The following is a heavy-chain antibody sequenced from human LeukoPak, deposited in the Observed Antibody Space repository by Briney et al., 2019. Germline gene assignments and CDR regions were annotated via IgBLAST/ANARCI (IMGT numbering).Heavy chain of an antibody. CDR1: GFTVSSNY. D-gene: IGHD3-10*01. CDR2: ISGSGGST. Sequence: PGGSLRLSCAASGFTVSSNYMSWVRQAPGKGLEWVSAISGSGGSTYYADSVKGRFTISRDNSKNTLYLQMNSLRAEDTAVYYCCSPITMVREIFDYWGQGTLVTVSS. J-gene: IGHJ4*02. V-gene: IGHV3-23*01. CDR3: CSPITMVREIFDY.